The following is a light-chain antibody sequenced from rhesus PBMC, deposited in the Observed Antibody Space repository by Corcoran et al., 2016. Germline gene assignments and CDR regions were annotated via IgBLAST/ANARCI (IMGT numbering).Light chain of an antibody. J-gene: IGKJ1*01. CDR3: LQSENSPPWT. CDR2: QAT. V-gene: IGKV7-13*01. CDR1: ESVSLFGLNL. Sequence: DIVLTQSPASLAVSPGQRATITCRASESVSLFGLNLIHWNQQKPGQPPKLLIYQATNNDTGVPARFSGSAAGTDFTLRINPVDADDAADYYCLQSENSPPWTFGQGTKVEIK.